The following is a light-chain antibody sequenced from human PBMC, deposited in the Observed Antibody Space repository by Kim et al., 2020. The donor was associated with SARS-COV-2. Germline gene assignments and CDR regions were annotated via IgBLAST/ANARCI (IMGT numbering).Light chain of an antibody. CDR2: DAS. CDR3: QQYDNPPFT. J-gene: IGKJ2*01. V-gene: IGKV1-33*01. Sequence: DIQMTQSPSSLSTSVGDRVTITCQASLDIRNYLNWYQQKPGKAPKLLIYDASNLEAGVPSRFSGSGAGSHFTFTISSLQPEDIATYYCQQYDNPPFTCGQGTKLEI. CDR1: LDIRNY.